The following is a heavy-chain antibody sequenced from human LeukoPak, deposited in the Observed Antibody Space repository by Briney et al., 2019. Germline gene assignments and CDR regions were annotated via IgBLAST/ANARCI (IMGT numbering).Heavy chain of an antibody. CDR1: GYTFTSYD. CDR2: MNPNSGNT. V-gene: IGHV1-8*01. CDR3: ARGRVDTAMATYY. Sequence: GASVKVSCKASGYTFTSYDINWVRQATGQGLEWMGWMNPNSGNTGYAQKFQGRVTMTRNTSISTAYMELSSLRSEDTAVHYCARGRVDTAMATYYWGQGTLVTVSS. J-gene: IGHJ4*02. D-gene: IGHD5-18*01.